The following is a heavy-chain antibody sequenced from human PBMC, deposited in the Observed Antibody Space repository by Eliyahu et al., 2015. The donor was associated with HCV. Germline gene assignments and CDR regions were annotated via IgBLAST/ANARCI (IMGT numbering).Heavy chain of an antibody. Sequence: QVQLVESGGGVVQPGRSLRLSCAASGFPFSSXAXHWVRXAPGKGLGWVAVIWYDGSNKYYAXSVKGRFTISRDNSKNTLYLQMNSLRAEDTAVYYCARGGVQVGATTMLHYFDYWGQGTLVTVSS. D-gene: IGHD1-26*01. CDR1: GFPFSSXA. CDR2: IWYDGSNK. CDR3: ARGGVQVGATTMLHYFDY. J-gene: IGHJ4*02. V-gene: IGHV3-33*01.